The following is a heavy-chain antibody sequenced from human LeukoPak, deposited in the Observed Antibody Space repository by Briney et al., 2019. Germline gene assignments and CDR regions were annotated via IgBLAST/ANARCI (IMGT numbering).Heavy chain of an antibody. Sequence: SETLSLTCTVSGGSISSSSYYWGWIRQPPGTGLEWIGSIYYSGSTYYNPSLKSRVTISVDTSKNQFSLKLSSVTAADTAVYYCAATAAVSYYYYMDVWGKGTTVTISS. V-gene: IGHV4-39*01. CDR2: IYYSGST. CDR3: AATAAVSYYYYMDV. D-gene: IGHD6-13*01. J-gene: IGHJ6*03. CDR1: GGSISSSSYY.